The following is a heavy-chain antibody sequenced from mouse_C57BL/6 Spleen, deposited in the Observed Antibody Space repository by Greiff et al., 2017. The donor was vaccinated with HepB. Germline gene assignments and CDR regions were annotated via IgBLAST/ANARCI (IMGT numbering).Heavy chain of an antibody. CDR1: GFTFSSYA. V-gene: IGHV5-4*03. CDR2: ISDGGSYT. J-gene: IGHJ1*03. CDR3: ASQEDYDGYFDV. Sequence: EVMLVESGGGLVKPGGSLKLSCAASGFTFSSYAMSWVRQTPEKRLEWVATISDGGSYTYYPDNVKGRFTISRDNAKNNLYLQMSHLKSEDTAMYYCASQEDYDGYFDVWGTGTTVTVSS. D-gene: IGHD2-4*01.